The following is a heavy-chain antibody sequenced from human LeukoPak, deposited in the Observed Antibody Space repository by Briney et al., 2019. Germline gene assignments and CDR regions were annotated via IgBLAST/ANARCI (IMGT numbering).Heavy chain of an antibody. D-gene: IGHD5-18*01. V-gene: IGHV3-9*01. CDR3: AKEVYSYGSGGFDY. CDR1: GFIFDDYA. Sequence: QPGRSLRLSCAASGFIFDDYAMHWVRQAPGKGLEWVSGISWNSGSIGYADSVKGRFTISRDNAKNSLYPQMNSLRAEDTALYYCAKEVYSYGSGGFDYWGQGTLVTVSS. J-gene: IGHJ4*02. CDR2: ISWNSGSI.